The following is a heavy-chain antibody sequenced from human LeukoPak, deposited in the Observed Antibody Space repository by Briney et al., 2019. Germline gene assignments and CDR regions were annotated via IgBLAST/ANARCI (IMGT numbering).Heavy chain of an antibody. CDR2: IKQDGSEK. V-gene: IGHV3-7*01. CDR1: GGSFSGYY. J-gene: IGHJ4*02. D-gene: IGHD2-21*02. CDR3: ARGGGDWESPFDY. Sequence: ETLSLTCAVYGGSFSGYYWSWIRQPPGKGLEWVANIKQDGSEKYYVDSVRGRFTISRDNAKNSLYLQMNSLRAEDTAVYYCARGGGDWESPFDYWGQGTLVTVSS.